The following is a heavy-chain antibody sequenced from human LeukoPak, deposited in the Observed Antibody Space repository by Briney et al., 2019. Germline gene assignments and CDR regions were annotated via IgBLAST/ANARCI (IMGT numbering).Heavy chain of an antibody. J-gene: IGHJ4*02. Sequence: PGGSLRLSCAASGFTFSSYWMTWVRQAPGKGLEWVGNIKGDGSEKYYVDSVKGRFTISRDNAKNSLDLQMNSLRVEDTGIYYCVKVAKYYYGSETYYFFEHWGQGTPVTASS. CDR2: IKGDGSEK. V-gene: IGHV3-7*01. CDR1: GFTFSSYW. D-gene: IGHD3-10*01. CDR3: VKVAKYYYGSETYYFFEH.